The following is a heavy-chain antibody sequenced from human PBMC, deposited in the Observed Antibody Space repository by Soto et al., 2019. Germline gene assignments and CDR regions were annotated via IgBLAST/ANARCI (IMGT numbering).Heavy chain of an antibody. CDR3: ARGLSPRSNYDFWSGYSYYYYGMDV. CDR1: GYSFTSYW. CDR2: IDPSDSYT. Sequence: PGESLKISCKGSGYSFTSYWISWVRQMPGKGLEWMGRIDPSDSYTNYSPSFQGHVTISADKSISTAYLQWSSLKASDTAMYYCARGLSPRSNYDFWSGYSYYYYGMDVWGQGTTVTVSS. J-gene: IGHJ6*02. D-gene: IGHD3-3*01. V-gene: IGHV5-10-1*01.